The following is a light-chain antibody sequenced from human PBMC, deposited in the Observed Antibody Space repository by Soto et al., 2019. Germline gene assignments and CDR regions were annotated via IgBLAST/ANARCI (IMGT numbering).Light chain of an antibody. CDR2: GAS. CDR3: QQYGSSPGT. CDR1: QSVGGSY. V-gene: IGKV3-20*01. J-gene: IGKJ1*01. Sequence: EIVLTQSPGTLSLSPGERATLSCRASQSVGGSYLAWYQQKPGQAPRLLNYGASSGATGIPARFSGSGSGTAFTLTISRLEPEDFALYYCQQYGSSPGTFGRGTKVEIK.